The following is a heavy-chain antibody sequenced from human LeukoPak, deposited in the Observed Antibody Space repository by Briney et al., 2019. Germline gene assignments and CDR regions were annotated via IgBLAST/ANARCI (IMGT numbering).Heavy chain of an antibody. CDR2: IHPGDSDT. J-gene: IGHJ4*02. D-gene: IGHD2-15*01. Sequence: GESLKISCKGSGYSFTTYWIGWVRQMPGKGLEWMGIIHPGDSDTRYSPSFQGHVTISADKSISTAYLQWSSLKASDTAMYYCARARYCSGGSCYAEYWGQGTLVTVSS. CDR3: ARARYCSGGSCYAEY. V-gene: IGHV5-51*01. CDR1: GYSFTTYW.